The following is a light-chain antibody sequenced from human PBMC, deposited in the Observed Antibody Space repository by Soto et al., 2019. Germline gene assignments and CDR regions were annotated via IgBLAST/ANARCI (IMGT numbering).Light chain of an antibody. V-gene: IGKV1-39*01. J-gene: IGKJ5*01. CDR1: QSISSW. Sequence: DIQMTQSPSTVSASVGDRVTITCRASQSISSWLAWYQQKPGKAPKLLIYAAYSLQSGVQSRFSGSGSGTDFTLTIRSLQPEDFATYYCKQSYSTPITFGQGTRVDIK. CDR3: KQSYSTPIT. CDR2: AAY.